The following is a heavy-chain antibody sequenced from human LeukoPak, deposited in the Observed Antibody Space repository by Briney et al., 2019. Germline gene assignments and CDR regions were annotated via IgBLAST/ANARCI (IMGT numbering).Heavy chain of an antibody. J-gene: IGHJ4*02. V-gene: IGHV3-11*01. CDR1: GFSFSDYH. Sequence: PGGSLKLSCAASGFSFSDYHMSWIRQAPGKGLEWVSYISTSGSTIYYADSVQGRFTISRDNSKNTLYVQVNSLGTEDTAAYYCAKGSYYDSSGSFYFDYWGQGTLVTVSS. D-gene: IGHD3-22*01. CDR3: AKGSYYDSSGSFYFDY. CDR2: ISTSGSTI.